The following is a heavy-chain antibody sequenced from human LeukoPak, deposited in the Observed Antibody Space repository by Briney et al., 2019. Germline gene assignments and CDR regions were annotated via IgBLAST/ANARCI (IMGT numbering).Heavy chain of an antibody. CDR3: ATHHGGQWPTDYYYYYMDV. V-gene: IGHV3-30*03. D-gene: IGHD6-19*01. Sequence: GRSLRLSCAASGFTFSSYGMHWVRQAPGKGLEWVAVISYDGSNKYYADSVKGRFTISRDNSKNTLYLQMNSLRAEDTAVYYCATHHGGQWPTDYYYYYMDVWGKGTTVTVSS. CDR1: GFTFSSYG. CDR2: ISYDGSNK. J-gene: IGHJ6*03.